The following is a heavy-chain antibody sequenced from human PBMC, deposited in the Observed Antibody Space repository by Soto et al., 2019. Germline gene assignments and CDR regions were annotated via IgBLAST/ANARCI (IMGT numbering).Heavy chain of an antibody. CDR2: IYSGGST. J-gene: IGHJ6*02. V-gene: IGHV3-66*01. CDR3: ARDRIPTGMDV. Sequence: EVQLVEAGGGLVQPGGSLRLSCAASGFTVSTNYMSWVRQAPGKGLEWVSVIYSGGSTYYADSVKGRFTISRDNSKNTLYLQMNSLRAEDTAVYYCARDRIPTGMDVWGQGTTVTVSS. CDR1: GFTVSTNY.